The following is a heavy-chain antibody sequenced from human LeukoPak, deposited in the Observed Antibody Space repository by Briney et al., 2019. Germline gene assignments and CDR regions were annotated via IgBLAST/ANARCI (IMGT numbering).Heavy chain of an antibody. CDR1: GGSISSGY. V-gene: IGHV4-59*01. D-gene: IGHD1-1*01. J-gene: IGHJ3*02. CDR2: LYNSGRS. CDR3: ARSWNFGRAVEAFDI. Sequence: PSETLSLTCSLSGGSISSGYWSWIPHPPGKGLESIAHLYNSGRSNYNPSLKSRVNISLDTSKNHFPLELSSVTAADTAVYYCARSWNFGRAVEAFDIWGQGIMVTVSS.